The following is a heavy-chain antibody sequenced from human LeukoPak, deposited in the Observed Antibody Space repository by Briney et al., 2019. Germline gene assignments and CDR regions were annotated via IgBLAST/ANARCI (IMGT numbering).Heavy chain of an antibody. CDR2: IYYSGST. CDR1: GGSISSYY. D-gene: IGHD5-18*01. V-gene: IGHV4-59*01. Sequence: PSETLSLTCTVSGGSISSYYWSWIRQPPGKGLEWIGYIYYSGSTNYNPSLKSRVTISVDTSKNQFSLKLSSVTAADTAVYYCARGYRYASPSEAYYFDYWGQGTLVTVSS. CDR3: ARGYRYASPSEAYYFDY. J-gene: IGHJ4*02.